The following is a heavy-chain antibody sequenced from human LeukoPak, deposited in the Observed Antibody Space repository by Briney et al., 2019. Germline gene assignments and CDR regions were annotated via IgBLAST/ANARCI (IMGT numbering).Heavy chain of an antibody. CDR1: GGSITSYY. V-gene: IGHV4-59*01. Sequence: SETLSLTCTVSGGSITSYYWSWIRQPPGKGLEWIAYIYYSGSTNYNPSLKSRVTISVDTSKNQFSLKLGFVTAADTAVYYCARVTFEVAGSLVDYWARGTLVTVSS. J-gene: IGHJ4*02. D-gene: IGHD6-19*01. CDR3: ARVTFEVAGSLVDY. CDR2: IYYSGST.